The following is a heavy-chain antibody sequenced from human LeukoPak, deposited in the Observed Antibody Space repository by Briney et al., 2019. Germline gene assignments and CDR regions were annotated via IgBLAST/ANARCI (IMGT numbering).Heavy chain of an antibody. CDR1: GFTFSSYA. J-gene: IGHJ4*02. D-gene: IGHD2-21*02. CDR2: ISGSGGNT. CDR3: AKEVDYGGGGCYSGFDY. Sequence: GGSLRLSCAASGFTFSSYAMRWVRQAPGKGLEWVSDISGSGGNTYYADSVEGRFTISRDNSKNTLYLQMNSLRAEDTAVYYCAKEVDYGGGGCYSGFDYWGQGTLVTVPS. V-gene: IGHV3-23*01.